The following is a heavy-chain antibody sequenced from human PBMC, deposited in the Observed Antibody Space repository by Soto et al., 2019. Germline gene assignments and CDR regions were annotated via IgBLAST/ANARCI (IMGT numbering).Heavy chain of an antibody. D-gene: IGHD3-10*01. Sequence: QITLKESGPTLVKPTQTLTLTCTFSGFSLSTSGVGVGWIRQPPGKALEWLALIYWDDDKRYSPSLKSRLTITKDTSKNQVVLTMTNMDPVDTATYYCAHTWGYYYGSGSYAFDIWGQGTMVTVSS. CDR2: IYWDDDK. V-gene: IGHV2-5*02. J-gene: IGHJ3*02. CDR3: AHTWGYYYGSGSYAFDI. CDR1: GFSLSTSGVG.